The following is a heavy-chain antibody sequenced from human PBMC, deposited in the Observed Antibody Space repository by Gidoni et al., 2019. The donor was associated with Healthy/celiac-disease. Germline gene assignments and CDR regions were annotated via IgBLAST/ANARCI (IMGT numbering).Heavy chain of an antibody. Sequence: QVQLVQSGAEVKKPGASVKVSCKASGYTFPSYGISWVRQAPGQGLEWMGWISAYNGNTNYAQKLQGRVTMTTDTSTSTAYMELRSLRSDDTAVYYCARGPDPYYDILTGSTPFDYWGQGTLVTVSS. J-gene: IGHJ4*02. CDR1: GYTFPSYG. CDR3: ARGPDPYYDILTGSTPFDY. D-gene: IGHD3-9*01. V-gene: IGHV1-18*01. CDR2: ISAYNGNT.